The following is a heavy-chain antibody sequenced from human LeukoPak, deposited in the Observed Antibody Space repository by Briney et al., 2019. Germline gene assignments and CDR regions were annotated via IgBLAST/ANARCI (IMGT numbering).Heavy chain of an antibody. Sequence: PGGSLRLSCAASGFTFRSYWLHWVRQAPGKGLVWVSRINFAGSTTTYADSVEGRFTISRDNAKNTLYLQMNSLRAEDTAVYYCAREVEYSGSYFFDFWGQGTLVTVSS. V-gene: IGHV3-74*01. CDR1: GFTFRSYW. CDR3: AREVEYSGSYFFDF. CDR2: INFAGSTT. J-gene: IGHJ4*02. D-gene: IGHD1-26*01.